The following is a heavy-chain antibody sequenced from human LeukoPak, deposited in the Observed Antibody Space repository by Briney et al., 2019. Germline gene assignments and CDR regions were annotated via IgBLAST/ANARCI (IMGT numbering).Heavy chain of an antibody. V-gene: IGHV1-3*01. Sequence: ASVKVSCKASGYTFTNYAMHWVRQAPGQRLEWMGWINAGNGNTKYSQKFQGRVTITGDTSASTAYMEVSSLTSEDTAVYYCARAMTPLNWFDPWGQGTLVTVSS. CDR3: ARAMTPLNWFDP. CDR2: INAGNGNT. CDR1: GYTFTNYA. J-gene: IGHJ5*02.